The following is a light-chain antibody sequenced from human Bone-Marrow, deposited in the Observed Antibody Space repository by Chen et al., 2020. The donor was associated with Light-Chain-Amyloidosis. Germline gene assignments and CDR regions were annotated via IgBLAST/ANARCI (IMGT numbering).Light chain of an antibody. V-gene: IGKV1-5*03. Sequence: DIQMTQSPSTLYASVGDRVTITCRASQTISSWLAWYQQKPGKAPKLLIYKSSSLESGVPSRFSGSGSGTEFTLTISRLQPDDSATYYCQQYDSYSPLTFGGGTKVEIK. J-gene: IGKJ4*01. CDR1: QTISSW. CDR2: KSS. CDR3: QQYDSYSPLT.